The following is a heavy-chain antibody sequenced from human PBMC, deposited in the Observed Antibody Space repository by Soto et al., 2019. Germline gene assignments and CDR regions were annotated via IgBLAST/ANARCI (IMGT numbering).Heavy chain of an antibody. D-gene: IGHD6-19*01. CDR3: ARDYSSGWFDY. J-gene: IGHJ4*02. CDR2: MNPNSGNT. Sequence: ASVKVSCKASGYTFTSYDINWVRQATGQGLEWMGWMNPNSGNTGYAQKFQGRVTMTRDTSTSTVYMELSSLRSEDTAVYYCARDYSSGWFDYWGQGTLVTVSS. V-gene: IGHV1-8*01. CDR1: GYTFTSYD.